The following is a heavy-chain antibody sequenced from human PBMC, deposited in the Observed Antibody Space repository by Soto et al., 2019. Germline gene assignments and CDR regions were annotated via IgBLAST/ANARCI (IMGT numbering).Heavy chain of an antibody. CDR3: ARHVVAAAGNQRWRGWFDP. Sequence: QLQLQESGPGLVKPSETLSLTCTVSGGSISSSSYYWGWIRQPPGKGLEWIGSIYYSGSTYYNPSLKSRVPLHAVEPATQSALQRTSVPAADTAVYYCARHVVAAAGNQRWRGWFDPWGPGTLVTVSS. CDR2: IYYSGST. D-gene: IGHD2-21*01. J-gene: IGHJ5*02. CDR1: GGSISSSSYY. V-gene: IGHV4-39*01.